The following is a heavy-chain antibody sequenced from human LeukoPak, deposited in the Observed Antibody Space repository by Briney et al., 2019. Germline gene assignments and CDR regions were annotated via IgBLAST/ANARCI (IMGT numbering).Heavy chain of an antibody. J-gene: IGHJ2*01. D-gene: IGHD4-17*01. Sequence: GESLKISCKDSGYSFTSYWIGWVRQMPGKGLEWMGIIYPGYSDTRYSPSFQGQVTISADQSISTAYLQWSSLKASDTAMYYCARTMTTVNQPYWYFDLWGRGTLVTVSS. V-gene: IGHV5-51*01. CDR2: IYPGYSDT. CDR3: ARTMTTVNQPYWYFDL. CDR1: GYSFTSYW.